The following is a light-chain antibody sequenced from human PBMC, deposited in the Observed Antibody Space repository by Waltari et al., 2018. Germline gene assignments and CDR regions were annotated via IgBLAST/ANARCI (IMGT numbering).Light chain of an antibody. CDR3: GSRRTTNTPV. J-gene: IGLJ2*01. V-gene: IGLV2-14*03. CDR2: DVN. CDR1: SHDVDGPDF. Sequence: QSALTQPASVSGSPGQSVPISCTGASHDVDGPDFVSWYQQHPGKAPKLVIYDVNERPSGVSDRFSGSRSGNTASLTISGLQAEDEADYYCGSRRTTNTPVFGGGTRLIVL.